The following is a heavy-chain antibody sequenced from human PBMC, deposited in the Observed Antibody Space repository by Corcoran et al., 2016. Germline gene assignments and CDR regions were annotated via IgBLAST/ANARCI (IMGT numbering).Heavy chain of an antibody. Sequence: EVQLVQSGAEVKKHGESLRISCKGSTYSFTNYWISWVRQMPGKGLEWMGRIDPSDSYTNYSPSFQGQVTISADKSISTAYLQWSSLKTSDTAMYYCAKHRVRGYDSSGYGFDDWGQGTLVTVSS. CDR1: TYSFTNYW. V-gene: IGHV5-10-1*03. J-gene: IGHJ4*02. CDR2: IDPSDSYT. D-gene: IGHD3-22*01. CDR3: AKHRVRGYDSSGYGFDD.